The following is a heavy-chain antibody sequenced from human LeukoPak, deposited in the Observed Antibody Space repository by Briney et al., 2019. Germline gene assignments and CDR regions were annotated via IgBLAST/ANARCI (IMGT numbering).Heavy chain of an antibody. CDR3: ARVSLLPAAMGYYYFYYMDL. D-gene: IGHD2-2*01. Sequence: GGSLRLSCSASGFTFSAYTMNWVRQAPGQGLEWVSYISSGSSSVYYADSVKGRFTVSRDSSKNTLYLQMSSLRAEDTAVYYCARVSLLPAAMGYYYFYYMDLWGKGTTVTVSS. CDR2: ISSGSSSV. CDR1: GFTFSAYT. V-gene: IGHV3-48*01. J-gene: IGHJ6*03.